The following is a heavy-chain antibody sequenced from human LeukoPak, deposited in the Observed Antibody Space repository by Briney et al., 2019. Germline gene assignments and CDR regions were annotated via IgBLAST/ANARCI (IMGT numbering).Heavy chain of an antibody. CDR1: GYTLTELS. CDR3: ATATLLRYFDWFHY. D-gene: IGHD3-9*01. Sequence: GASVKVSCKVSGYTLTELSMHWVRQAPGKGLEWMGGFDPEGGETIYAQKFQGRVTMTEDTSTDTAYMELSSLRSEDTAVYYCATATLLRYFDWFHYWGQGTLVTVSS. CDR2: FDPEGGET. J-gene: IGHJ4*02. V-gene: IGHV1-24*01.